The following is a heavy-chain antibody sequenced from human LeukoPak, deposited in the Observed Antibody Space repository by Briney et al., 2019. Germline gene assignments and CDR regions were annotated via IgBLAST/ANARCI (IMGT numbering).Heavy chain of an antibody. J-gene: IGHJ3*02. CDR3: ARDGRHVAIDAYDI. CDR1: GFTFSSYA. V-gene: IGHV3-30-3*01. Sequence: PGGSLRLSCAVSGFTFSSYARHWVRQAPGKGLEWVAVISYDGCNKYYADPVKGRLTISRDNSKNTLYLQMNSLRAEDTAVYYCARDGRHVAIDAYDIWGEGTMVTVSS. CDR2: ISYDGCNK. D-gene: IGHD5-12*01.